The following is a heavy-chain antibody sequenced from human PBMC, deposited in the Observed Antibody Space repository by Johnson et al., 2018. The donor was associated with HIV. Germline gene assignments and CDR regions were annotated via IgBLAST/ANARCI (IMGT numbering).Heavy chain of an antibody. CDR1: GFTFRNYA. CDR2: ISGSGGST. J-gene: IGHJ3*02. D-gene: IGHD6-13*01. V-gene: IGHV3-23*04. CDR3: ALKQLVTMDDAFDI. Sequence: VQLVESGGGVVRPGGSLRLSCAASGFTFRNYAMHWVRQAPGKGLEWVSAISGSGGSTYYADSVKGRFTISRDNSKNTLYLQMNSMRAEDTAVYYCALKQLVTMDDAFDIWGQGTMVTVSS.